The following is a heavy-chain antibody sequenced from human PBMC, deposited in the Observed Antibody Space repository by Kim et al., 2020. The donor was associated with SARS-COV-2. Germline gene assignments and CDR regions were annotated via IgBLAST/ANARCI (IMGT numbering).Heavy chain of an antibody. V-gene: IGHV3-9*01. Sequence: GGSLRLSCAASGFTFDDYAMHWVRQAPAQGLEWVSGISWNSGSIGYADSVKGRFTISRDNAKNSLYLQMNSLRAEDTALYYCAKDADSSGYYLYYFGYWGQGTLVTVSS. CDR2: ISWNSGSI. CDR1: GFTFDDYA. CDR3: AKDADSSGYYLYYFGY. D-gene: IGHD3-22*01. J-gene: IGHJ4*02.